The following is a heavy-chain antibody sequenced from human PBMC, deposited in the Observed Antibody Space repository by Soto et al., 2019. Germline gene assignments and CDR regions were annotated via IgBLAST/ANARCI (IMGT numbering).Heavy chain of an antibody. CDR1: EFTVSSNY. CDR2: IYSGGST. Sequence: EVQLVESGGGLVQPGGSLRLSCAASEFTVSSNYMSWVRQAPGKGLEWVSVIYSGGSTYYADSVKGRFTISRHNSKNTLYLQMNSLRAEDTAVYYCARAVFSDRVDYWGQGTLVTVSS. J-gene: IGHJ4*02. V-gene: IGHV3-53*04. CDR3: ARAVFSDRVDY. D-gene: IGHD3-22*01.